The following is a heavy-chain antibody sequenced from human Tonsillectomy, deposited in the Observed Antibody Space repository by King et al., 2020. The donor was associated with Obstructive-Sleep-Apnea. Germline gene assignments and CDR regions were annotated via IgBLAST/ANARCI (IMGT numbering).Heavy chain of an antibody. CDR1: GGSISTYY. J-gene: IGHJ4*02. CDR3: ARGFRWLNYFDH. Sequence: QLQESGPGLVKSSETLSLTCTVSGGSISTYYLTWIRQPPGKGLGWIGYIYYSGSTNYNPSLKSRVTISVDTTKNQVSLKLSSVTAADTAVYYCARGFRWLNYFDHWGQGTLVTVSS. V-gene: IGHV4-59*01. CDR2: IYYSGST. D-gene: IGHD3-22*01.